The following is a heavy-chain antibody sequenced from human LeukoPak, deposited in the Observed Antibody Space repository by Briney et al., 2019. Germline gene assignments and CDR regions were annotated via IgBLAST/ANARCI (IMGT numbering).Heavy chain of an antibody. CDR1: GSTFSGIW. Sequence: GGSLRLSCVGSGSTFSGIWMSWVRQAPGKGLEWLGRVKSKIDGETTDYAAPVKGRFTISRDDSKNAFFLQMNSLKAEDTGVYYCATDYEWPLYKESPDFDYWGRGTLVTVSS. V-gene: IGHV3-15*01. CDR3: ATDYEWPLYKESPDFDY. D-gene: IGHD3-3*01. CDR2: VKSKIDGETT. J-gene: IGHJ4*02.